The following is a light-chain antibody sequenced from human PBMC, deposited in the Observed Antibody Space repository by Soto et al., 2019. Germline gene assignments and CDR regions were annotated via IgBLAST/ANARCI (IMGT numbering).Light chain of an antibody. CDR3: QQYNNWPLT. J-gene: IGKJ4*01. CDR1: QSVSSN. V-gene: IGKV3-15*01. CDR2: VAS. Sequence: IVMTQSPATLSVSPGERATLSCRASQSVSSNLAWYQQKPGQTPRLLIYVASTRATGVPARFTGSGSGTEFTLTITSLQPEDFAIYYCQQYNNWPLTFGGGTKVDIK.